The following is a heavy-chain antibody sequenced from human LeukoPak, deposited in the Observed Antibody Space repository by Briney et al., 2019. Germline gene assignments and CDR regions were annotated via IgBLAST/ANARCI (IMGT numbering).Heavy chain of an antibody. CDR1: GFTFSAYE. CDR3: ATDTPGVLDFDY. V-gene: IGHV3-48*03. Sequence: PGGSLGLSCTASGFTFSAYEMNWVRQAPGKGLEWLSFIGVSDTATHYADSVKGRFTISRDNAKNSLFLQMNSLRVDDTAVYYCATDTPGVLDFDYWGQGTLVTVSS. CDR2: IGVSDTAT. J-gene: IGHJ4*02.